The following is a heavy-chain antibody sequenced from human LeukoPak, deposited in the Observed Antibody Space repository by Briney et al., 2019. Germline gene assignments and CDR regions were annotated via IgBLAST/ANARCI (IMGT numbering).Heavy chain of an antibody. Sequence: GGSLRLSCAVSEFNVSSTYMSWVRQAPGKGLEWVSVIYSGGTTYYADPVKGRFTISRDNAKNSLYLQMNSLRVEDTAVYYCALGEWLQPFDYWGQGTLVTVSS. CDR1: EFNVSSTY. V-gene: IGHV3-53*01. J-gene: IGHJ4*02. D-gene: IGHD5-24*01. CDR3: ALGEWLQPFDY. CDR2: IYSGGTT.